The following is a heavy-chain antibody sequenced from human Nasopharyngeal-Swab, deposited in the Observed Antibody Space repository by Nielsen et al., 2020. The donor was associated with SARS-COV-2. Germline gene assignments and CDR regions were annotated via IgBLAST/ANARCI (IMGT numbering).Heavy chain of an antibody. D-gene: IGHD4-17*01. CDR2: IYSGGST. V-gene: IGHV3-66*01. J-gene: IGHJ4*02. Sequence: VRQAPGKGLEWVSVIYSGGSTYYADSVKGRFTISRDNSKNTLYLQMNSLRAEDTAVYYCARDLRTTVTGGDYWGQGTPVTVSS. CDR3: ARDLRTTVTGGDY.